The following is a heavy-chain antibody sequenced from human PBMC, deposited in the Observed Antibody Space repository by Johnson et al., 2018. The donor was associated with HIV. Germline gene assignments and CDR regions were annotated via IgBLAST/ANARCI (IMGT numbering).Heavy chain of an antibody. CDR1: GLNFSDYG. CDR3: ARGRITMIVVDLRGGGFDI. V-gene: IGHV3-30*04. Sequence: QMQLVESGGGVVQPGRSVRLSCAASGLNFSDYGMHWVRQAPGKGLEWVAVISFDGSNEYYADSVKGRFTISRDNSKNTLYLQMNSLRVEDTAVYYCARGRITMIVVDLRGGGFDIWGQGTMVTVSS. D-gene: IGHD3-22*01. CDR2: ISFDGSNE. J-gene: IGHJ3*02.